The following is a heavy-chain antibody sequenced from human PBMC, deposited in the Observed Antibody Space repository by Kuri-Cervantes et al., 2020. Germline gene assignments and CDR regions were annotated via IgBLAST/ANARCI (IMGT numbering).Heavy chain of an antibody. CDR1: GFTFSDYW. D-gene: IGHD3-16*02. CDR3: ARGWSSRTSFLDY. V-gene: IGHV3-7*01. J-gene: IGHJ4*02. Sequence: GGSLRLSCAASGFTFSDYWMSWVRQAPGKGLEWVANTKQDGSEKYYVDSVRGRFTISRDNAKNSLYLQMNSLRAEDTAVYYCARGWSSRTSFLDYWGQGTLVTVSS. CDR2: TKQDGSEK.